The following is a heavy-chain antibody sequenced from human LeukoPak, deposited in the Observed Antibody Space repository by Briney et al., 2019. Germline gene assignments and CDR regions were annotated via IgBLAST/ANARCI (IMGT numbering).Heavy chain of an antibody. J-gene: IGHJ4*02. V-gene: IGHV4-59*01. Sequence: SETLSFTCTVSGGCISSYYWSWIGQPPGNGLEWIGYINYSGSTNYNPSLKSRVTISVATSKNQFSLKLSSVTAADTAVYYCAVGGWLRYAYWGQGTLVTVSS. CDR3: AVGGWLRYAY. D-gene: IGHD5-24*01. CDR1: GGCISSYY. CDR2: INYSGST.